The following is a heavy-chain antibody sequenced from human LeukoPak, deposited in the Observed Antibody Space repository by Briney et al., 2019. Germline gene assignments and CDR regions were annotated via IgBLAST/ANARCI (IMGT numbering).Heavy chain of an antibody. D-gene: IGHD2-15*01. V-gene: IGHV1-46*01. CDR3: ARQQVAGNYYYYYGMDV. Sequence: GASVKVSCKPSGYTFTSYYMHWVRQAPGQGLEWMGIINPSGGSTSYAQKFQGRVTMTRDTSTSTVYMELSSLGSEDTAVYYCARQQVAGNYYYYYGMDVWGQGTTVTVSS. CDR2: INPSGGST. J-gene: IGHJ6*02. CDR1: GYTFTSYY.